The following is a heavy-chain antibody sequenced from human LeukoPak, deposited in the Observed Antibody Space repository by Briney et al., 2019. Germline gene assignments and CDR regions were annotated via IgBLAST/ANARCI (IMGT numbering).Heavy chain of an antibody. D-gene: IGHD3-22*01. V-gene: IGHV4-59*01. CDR2: IYYSGST. Sequence: PSETLSLTCTISGGSISSYYWSWIRQPPGKGLKWIGYIYYSGSTNYNPSLKSRVTISVDTSKNQFSLKLSSVTAADTAVYYCATDSSGYYYPFDYWGQGTLVTVSS. CDR1: GGSISSYY. CDR3: ATDSSGYYYPFDY. J-gene: IGHJ4*02.